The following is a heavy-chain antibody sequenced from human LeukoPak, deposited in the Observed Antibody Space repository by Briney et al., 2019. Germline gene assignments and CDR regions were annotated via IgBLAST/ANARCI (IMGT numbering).Heavy chain of an antibody. CDR3: ARDLPSSDAFDI. CDR1: GGSIGSYY. Sequence: SETLSLTCTVSGGSIGSYYWSWIRQPPGKGLEWIGYIYYSGSTNYNPSLKSRVTISVDTSKNQFSLKLSSVTAADTAVYYCARDLPSSDAFDIWGQGTMVTVSS. V-gene: IGHV4-59*01. J-gene: IGHJ3*02. D-gene: IGHD3-10*01. CDR2: IYYSGST.